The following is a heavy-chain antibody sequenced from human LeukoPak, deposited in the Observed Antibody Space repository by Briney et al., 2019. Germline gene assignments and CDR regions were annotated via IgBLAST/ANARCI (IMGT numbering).Heavy chain of an antibody. J-gene: IGHJ4*02. CDR1: GFTFSSYA. V-gene: IGHV3-23*01. CDR3: AKDLGSGSYYAAFDY. Sequence: GGSLRLSCAASGFTFSSYAMTWVRQAPGKGLEWVSGISASGGSTYYADSVRGRFTISRDNFNNTLYLQMNSLRADDTAVYFCAKDLGSGSYYAAFDYWGQGTLVTVSS. D-gene: IGHD3-10*01. CDR2: ISASGGST.